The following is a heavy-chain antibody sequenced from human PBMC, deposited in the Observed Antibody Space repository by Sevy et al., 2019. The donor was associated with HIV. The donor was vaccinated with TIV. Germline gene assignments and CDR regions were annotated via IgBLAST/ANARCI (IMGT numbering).Heavy chain of an antibody. CDR1: GYSFTTYW. D-gene: IGHD3-9*01. J-gene: IGHJ4*02. V-gene: IGHV5-51*01. Sequence: GESLKISCKGSGYSFTTYWIGWVRQMSGKDLEWIGIIYPSDSEIRCSPPFQGQVTISANKSISTAYLQWSSLKASDSAVYYCVIGGRDSYVRYNDWHADYWGQGTLVTVSS. CDR2: IYPSDSEI. CDR3: VIGGRDSYVRYNDWHADY.